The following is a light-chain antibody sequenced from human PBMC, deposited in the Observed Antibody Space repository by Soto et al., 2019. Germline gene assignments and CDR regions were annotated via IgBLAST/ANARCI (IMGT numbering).Light chain of an antibody. CDR1: QSINNL. V-gene: IGKV1-5*01. CDR3: QQYNSYPWT. CDR2: DVS. J-gene: IGKJ1*01. Sequence: DVQMTQSPSTLSASVGDRVTITCRASQSINNLLAWYQQKTGKXPXXLIYDVSTLESGVPSRFSGSGSGTEFTLTISSLQPDDFATYYCQQYNSYPWTFGQGTRWIS.